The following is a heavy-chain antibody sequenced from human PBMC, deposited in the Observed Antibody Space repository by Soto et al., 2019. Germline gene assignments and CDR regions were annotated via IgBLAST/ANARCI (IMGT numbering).Heavy chain of an antibody. J-gene: IGHJ4*02. CDR3: AKQRAGYGSGSDTFYCDF. CDR2: HSGSGGTT. CDR1: GFTFSTYA. Sequence: GGSLRLSCSTSGFTFSTYAMNWFRQAPGKGLEWVSAHSGSGGTTYYADSVRGRFTISRDNSKNTLFLQMSSLRAEDTALYYCAKQRAGYGSGSDTFYCDFWGQGTLVTVSS. V-gene: IGHV3-23*01. D-gene: IGHD3-10*01.